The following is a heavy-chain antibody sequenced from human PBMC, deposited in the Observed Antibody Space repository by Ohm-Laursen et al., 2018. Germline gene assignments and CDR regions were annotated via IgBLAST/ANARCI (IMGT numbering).Heavy chain of an antibody. J-gene: IGHJ4*02. V-gene: IGHV3-7*01. D-gene: IGHD3-10*01. Sequence: GSLRLSCSASGFTFSDRYMDWVRQAPGKGLEWVANIKQDGSEKYYVDSVKGRFTISRDNAKNSLYLQMNSLRAEDTAVYYCARTRTPMVRGALGVWGQGTLVTVSS. CDR1: GFTFSDRY. CDR3: ARTRTPMVRGALGV. CDR2: IKQDGSEK.